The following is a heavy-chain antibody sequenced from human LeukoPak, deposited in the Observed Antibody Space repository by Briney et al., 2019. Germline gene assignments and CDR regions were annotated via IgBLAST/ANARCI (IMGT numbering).Heavy chain of an antibody. CDR3: ARGSYDFWSGYIFDY. V-gene: IGHV4-59*11. Sequence: SETLSLTCTVSGGSISSHYWSWIRQPPGKGLEWIGYIYYSGSTNYNPSPKRRVTISVDTSKNQFSLKLSSVTAADTAVYYCARGSYDFWSGYIFDYWGQGTLVTVSS. CDR1: GGSISSHY. D-gene: IGHD3-3*01. J-gene: IGHJ4*02. CDR2: IYYSGST.